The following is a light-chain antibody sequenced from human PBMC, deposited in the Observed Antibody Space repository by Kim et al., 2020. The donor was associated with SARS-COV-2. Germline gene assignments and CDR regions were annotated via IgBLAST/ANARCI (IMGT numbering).Light chain of an antibody. CDR2: AAS. V-gene: IGKV1-39*01. Sequence: DIQMTQSPSSLSASVGDRVTITCRASQSISSYLNWYQQKPGKAPKLLIYAASSLQSWVPSRFSGSGSGTDFTLTISSLQPEDFATYYYQQSYSTPWTFGQGTKVDIK. CDR1: QSISSY. J-gene: IGKJ1*01. CDR3: QQSYSTPWT.